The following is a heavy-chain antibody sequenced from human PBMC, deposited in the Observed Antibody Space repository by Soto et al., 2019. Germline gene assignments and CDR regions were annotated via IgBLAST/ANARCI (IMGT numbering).Heavy chain of an antibody. V-gene: IGHV3-30*18. Sequence: GGSLRLSCAASGFTFSSYGMHWVRQAPGKGLEWVAVISYDGSNKYYADSVKGRFTISRDNSKNTLYLQMNSLRAEDTAVYYCAKDRDDFWSGYYLIFDYWGKGTLVTVSS. J-gene: IGHJ4*02. CDR3: AKDRDDFWSGYYLIFDY. CDR2: ISYDGSNK. CDR1: GFTFSSYG. D-gene: IGHD3-3*01.